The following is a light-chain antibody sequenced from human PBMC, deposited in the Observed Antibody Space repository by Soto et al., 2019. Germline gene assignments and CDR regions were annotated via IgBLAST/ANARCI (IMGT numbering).Light chain of an antibody. Sequence: SYELSQPPSVSVAPGQTARITCGGNNIATKSVHWYQQNPGQAPVLVVFNDSDRPSGIPERFSGSNSGDTATTATLTISRVEAGDEADYYCQVWDSSSEWVFGGGTKLTVL. CDR2: NDS. V-gene: IGLV3-21*02. CDR1: NIATKS. J-gene: IGLJ3*02. CDR3: QVWDSSSEWV.